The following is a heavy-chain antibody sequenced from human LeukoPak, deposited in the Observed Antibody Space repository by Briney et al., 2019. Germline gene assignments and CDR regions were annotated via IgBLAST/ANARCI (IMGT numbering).Heavy chain of an antibody. J-gene: IGHJ2*01. V-gene: IGHV1-46*01. CDR2: INPSGGST. CDR3: ARDPLRESSGWYFDL. Sequence: ASVKVSCKASGYTFTNYYMHWVRQAPGQGLEWMGIINPSGGSTSYAQKFQGRVTMTRDTSTSTVYMELSSLRSEDTAVYYCARDPLRESSGWYFDLWGRGTLVTVSS. CDR1: GYTFTNYY. D-gene: IGHD6-19*01.